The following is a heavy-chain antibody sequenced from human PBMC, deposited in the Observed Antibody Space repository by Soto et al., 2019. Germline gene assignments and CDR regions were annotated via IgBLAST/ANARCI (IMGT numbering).Heavy chain of an antibody. CDR3: ARDFGAGGYRFDY. Sequence: PSETLSLTCTVSGGSISTYYWSWIRQPPGKGLEWIGYIYYSGTTNYNPSLESRVTISVDMSKNQFSLKLSSVTAADTAVYYCARDFGAGGYRFDYWGQGTQVTVS. J-gene: IGHJ4*02. D-gene: IGHD3-10*01. CDR2: IYYSGTT. V-gene: IGHV4-59*01. CDR1: GGSISTYY.